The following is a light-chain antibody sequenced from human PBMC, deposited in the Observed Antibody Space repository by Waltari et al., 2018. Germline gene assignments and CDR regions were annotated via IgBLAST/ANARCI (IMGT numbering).Light chain of an antibody. V-gene: IGKV1-16*01. CDR1: QGIGKD. CDR3: HQGYGFPST. CDR2: RAS. Sequence: DIQMTQSPSSLFASVRDTVTNTCQASQGIGKDLNWYQQKPGRAPKLLIYRASSLQSGIPSRFSGSGSGTDFTLTITSLQPEDFATYYCHQGYGFPSTFGPGTKLDIK. J-gene: IGKJ3*01.